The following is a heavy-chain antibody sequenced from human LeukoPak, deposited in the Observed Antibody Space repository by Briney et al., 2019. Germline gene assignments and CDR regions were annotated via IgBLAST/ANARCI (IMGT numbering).Heavy chain of an antibody. CDR2: ISSSGSNI. V-gene: IGHV3-48*03. CDR3: ARGGLAARPDY. CDR1: GFTFSTYN. D-gene: IGHD6-6*01. J-gene: IGHJ4*02. Sequence: GGSLRLSCAASGFTFSTYNMNWVRQAPGKGLEWVSYISSSGSNIYYADSVKGRFTISRDNAKNSLYLQMNSLRADDTAVYYCARGGLAARPDYRGQGSLVTVSS.